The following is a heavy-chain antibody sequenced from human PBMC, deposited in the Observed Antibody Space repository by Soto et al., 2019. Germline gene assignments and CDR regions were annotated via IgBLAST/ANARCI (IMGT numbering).Heavy chain of an antibody. Sequence: QVQLVESGGGVVQPGRSLRLSCAASGFTVSGYGMHWVRQAPGKGLEWVAVIWYDGSKEYYADSVKGRFTISRDSSKNTLYLQRNSLRAEDTAVYYCARDRNNHFDYWGQGTLVTVAS. CDR2: IWYDGSKE. V-gene: IGHV3-33*01. CDR3: ARDRNNHFDY. CDR1: GFTVSGYG. D-gene: IGHD1-1*01. J-gene: IGHJ4*02.